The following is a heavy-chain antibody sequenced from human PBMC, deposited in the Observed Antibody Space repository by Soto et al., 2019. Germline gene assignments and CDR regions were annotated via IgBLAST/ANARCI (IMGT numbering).Heavy chain of an antibody. CDR2: ISGYNGDT. CDR3: AKNGQPPYYYYGLDV. Sequence: ASVSVSCKASGYTITSYGISWVRQAPRQGLEWMGWISGYNGDTNYAQKFQDRVSMTIDTSTGTAYMALRSLTSDDTAIYYCAKNGQPPYYYYGLDVWGQGTKVTVSS. J-gene: IGHJ6*02. D-gene: IGHD2-8*01. CDR1: GYTITSYG. V-gene: IGHV1-18*01.